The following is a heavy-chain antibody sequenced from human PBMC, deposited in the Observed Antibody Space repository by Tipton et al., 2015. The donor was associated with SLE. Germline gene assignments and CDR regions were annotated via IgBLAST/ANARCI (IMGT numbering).Heavy chain of an antibody. V-gene: IGHV4-4*09. J-gene: IGHJ2*01. D-gene: IGHD6-13*01. CDR1: GGSISSYY. CDR2: IYTSGST. Sequence: TLSLTCTVSGGSISSYYWSWIRQPPGKGLEWIGYIYTSGSTNYNPSLKSRVTISVDTSKNQFSLKLSSVAAADTAVYYCARQGIAAAGTNYWYFDLWGRGTLVTVSS. CDR3: ARQGIAAAGTNYWYFDL.